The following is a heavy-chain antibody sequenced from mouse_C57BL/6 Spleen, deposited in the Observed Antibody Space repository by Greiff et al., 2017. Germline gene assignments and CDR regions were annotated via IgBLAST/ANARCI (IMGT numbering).Heavy chain of an antibody. Sequence: QVQLQQPGAELVKPGASVKLSCKASGYTFTSYWMHWVKQRPGQGLEWIGMIHPNSGSTNYNEKFKSKATLTVDKSSSTAYMQLSSLTSEDSAVYYCARVYDDYDGYWYVDVWGTGTTVTVSS. CDR2: IHPNSGST. CDR1: GYTFTSYW. J-gene: IGHJ1*03. V-gene: IGHV1-64*01. D-gene: IGHD2-4*01. CDR3: ARVYDDYDGYWYVDV.